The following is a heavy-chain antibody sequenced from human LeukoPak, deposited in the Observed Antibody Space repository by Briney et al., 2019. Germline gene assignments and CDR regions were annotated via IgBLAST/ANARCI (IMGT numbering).Heavy chain of an antibody. D-gene: IGHD4/OR15-4a*01. V-gene: IGHV4-34*01. CDR1: GGSFSGYY. CDR3: ARVRTIVVPHHFDS. CDR2: INHSGST. Sequence: SETLSLTCAVYGGSFSGYYWSWIRQPPGKGLEWIGEINHSGSTNYNPSLKSRVTISVDTSKNQFSLKLSSVTAADTAVYYCARVRTIVVPHHFDSWGQGTLVTVSS. J-gene: IGHJ4*02.